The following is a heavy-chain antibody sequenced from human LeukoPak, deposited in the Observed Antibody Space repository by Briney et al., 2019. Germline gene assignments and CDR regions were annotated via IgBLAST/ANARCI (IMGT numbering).Heavy chain of an antibody. D-gene: IGHD3-10*01. CDR3: AAFYYYASGSFVDY. J-gene: IGHJ4*02. CDR2: IIPIPHIS. V-gene: IGHV1-69*02. Sequence: ASVKVSCKASEGTFSAYPISWVRQAPGQGLEWMGKIIPIPHISTYAEKFQGRLTITADKSTSTVYMELSSLRSDDAATYYCAAFYYYASGSFVDYWGQGTLVTVSS. CDR1: EGTFSAYP.